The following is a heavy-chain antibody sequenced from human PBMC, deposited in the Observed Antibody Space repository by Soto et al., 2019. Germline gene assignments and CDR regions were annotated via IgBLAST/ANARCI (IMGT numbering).Heavy chain of an antibody. D-gene: IGHD3-3*01. J-gene: IGHJ4*02. CDR3: ARAPYDFWSGYQEQWLEDY. CDR1: GGSISSGGYY. CDR2: IYYSGST. V-gene: IGHV4-31*03. Sequence: SETLSLTCTVSGGSISSGGYYWSWIRQHPGKGLEWIGYIYYSGSTYYNPSLKSRVTISVDTSKNQFSLKLSSVTAADTAVYYCARAPYDFWSGYQEQWLEDYWGQGTLVTV.